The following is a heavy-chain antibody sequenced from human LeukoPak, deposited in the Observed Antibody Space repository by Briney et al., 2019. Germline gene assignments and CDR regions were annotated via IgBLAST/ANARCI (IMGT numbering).Heavy chain of an antibody. J-gene: IGHJ4*02. Sequence: SETLSLTCIVSNVSVGSGAYYWTWIRQHPGKGLEWIGYIYYSGSTYFSPSLKSRVSMSVDTSKNQFSSRLTSVTAADTAVYFCAAKGGGYDYRYWGQGTLVTVSS. CDR3: AAKGGGYDYRY. CDR1: NVSVGSGAYY. D-gene: IGHD5-12*01. V-gene: IGHV4-31*03. CDR2: IYYSGST.